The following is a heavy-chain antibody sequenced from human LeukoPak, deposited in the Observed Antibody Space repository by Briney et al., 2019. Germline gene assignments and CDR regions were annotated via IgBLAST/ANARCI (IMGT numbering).Heavy chain of an antibody. J-gene: IGHJ5*02. CDR1: GGSISSYY. Sequence: PSETLSLTCTVSGGSISSYYWSWIRQPPGKGLEWIGYIYYSGSTNYNPSLKSRVTISVDTSKNQFSLKLSSVTAADTAVYCCARGITMVRGVIITSRYNWFDPRGQGTLVTVSS. V-gene: IGHV4-59*01. CDR3: ARGITMVRGVIITSRYNWFDP. CDR2: IYYSGST. D-gene: IGHD3-10*01.